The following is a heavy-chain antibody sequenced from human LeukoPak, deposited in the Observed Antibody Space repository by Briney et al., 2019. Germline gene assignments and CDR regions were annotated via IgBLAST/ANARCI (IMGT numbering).Heavy chain of an antibody. Sequence: KPSETLSLTCAVYGETFSGYYWTWIRQPPGEGLEWIGEIDDGGSINLNPSLKRRVTILVDTPKNQFSVKLYSVTAADTAVYYCARRPRRSGSHDRPSGLDYWGQGNLVIVSS. CDR3: ARRPRRSGSHDRPSGLDY. CDR1: GETFSGYY. J-gene: IGHJ4*02. CDR2: IDDGGSI. D-gene: IGHD1-26*01. V-gene: IGHV4-34*01.